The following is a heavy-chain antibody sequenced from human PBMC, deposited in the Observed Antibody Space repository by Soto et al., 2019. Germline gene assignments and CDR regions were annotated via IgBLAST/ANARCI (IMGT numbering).Heavy chain of an antibody. CDR2: ISGSGGST. J-gene: IGHJ6*02. Sequence: PGGSLRLSCAASGFTFSSYAMSWVRQAPGKGLEWVSAISGSGGSTYYADSVKGRFTISRDNSKNTLYLQMNSLRAEDTAVYYCAKESTAMGTYYYYGMDVWGQGTTVTVSS. CDR1: GFTFSSYA. D-gene: IGHD5-18*01. CDR3: AKESTAMGTYYYYGMDV. V-gene: IGHV3-23*01.